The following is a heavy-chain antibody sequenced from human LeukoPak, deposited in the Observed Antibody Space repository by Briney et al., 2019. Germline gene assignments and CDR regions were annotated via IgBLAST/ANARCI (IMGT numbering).Heavy chain of an antibody. J-gene: IGHJ5*02. CDR3: ARDHKPGNSGYNYHKGWFDP. D-gene: IGHD5-12*01. Sequence: PVKVFCNASGGTFSSYAISWVRHAPAQGLEWMGRIIPILGIANYAQKFQGRVTITADKSTSTAYMELSSLRSEDTAVYYCARDHKPGNSGYNYHKGWFDPWGQGTLVTVSS. CDR2: IIPILGIA. V-gene: IGHV1-69*04. CDR1: GGTFSSYA.